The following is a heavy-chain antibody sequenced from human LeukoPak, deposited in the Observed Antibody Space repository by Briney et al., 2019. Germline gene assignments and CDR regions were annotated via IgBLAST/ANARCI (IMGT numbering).Heavy chain of an antibody. D-gene: IGHD5-24*01. V-gene: IGHV4-34*01. CDR1: GGSFSGFY. J-gene: IGHJ4*02. CDR3: ARGPPRWLQRNYYFDY. CDR2: INHSGST. Sequence: PSETPSPTFAVYGGSFSGFYWGWIRPPPRKGAGWVWEINHSGSTNYNPSLKSRVTISVDTSKNQFSLKLSSVTAADTAVYYCARGPPRWLQRNYYFDYWGQGTLVTVSS.